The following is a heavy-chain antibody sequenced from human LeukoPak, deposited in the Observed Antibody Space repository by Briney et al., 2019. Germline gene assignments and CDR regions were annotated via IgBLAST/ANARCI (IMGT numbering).Heavy chain of an antibody. V-gene: IGHV1-2*02. J-gene: IGHJ4*02. CDR2: INPNSGGT. CDR1: GYDFTGYS. CDR3: ATAEHIVVVGYFDY. Sequence: GASVKVSCKTSGYDFTGYSIYWVRQAPGQGLEWMGWINPNSGGTNYAQKFQGRVTMTRDTSISTAYMELSSLRSEDTAVYYCATAEHIVVVGYFDYWGQGTLVTVSS. D-gene: IGHD2-21*01.